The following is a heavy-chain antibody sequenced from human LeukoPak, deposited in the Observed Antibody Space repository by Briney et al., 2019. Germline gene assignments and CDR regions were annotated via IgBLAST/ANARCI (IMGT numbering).Heavy chain of an antibody. J-gene: IGHJ4*02. Sequence: GGSLRLSCAASGFTVSSNYMSWVRQAPGKGLEWVSVIYSGGSTYYADSVKGRFTIPRDNSKNTLYLQVNSLRAEDTAVYYCARDSSIGSGDYWGQGTLVTVSS. CDR2: IYSGGST. V-gene: IGHV3-53*01. CDR3: ARDSSIGSGDY. CDR1: GFTVSSNY. D-gene: IGHD1-26*01.